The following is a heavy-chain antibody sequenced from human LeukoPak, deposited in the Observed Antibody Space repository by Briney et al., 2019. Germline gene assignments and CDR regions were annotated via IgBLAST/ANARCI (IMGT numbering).Heavy chain of an antibody. CDR1: GGSISSSSYY. J-gene: IGHJ4*02. CDR3: ARAPSTYSFGPFDY. CDR2: IYYSGST. Sequence: SETLSLTCTVSGGSISSSSYYWGWIRQPPGKGLEWIGSIYYSGSTYYNPSLKSRVTISVDTSKNQFSLKLSSVTAADTAVYYCARAPSTYSFGPFDYWGQGTLVTVSS. D-gene: IGHD5-18*01. V-gene: IGHV4-39*07.